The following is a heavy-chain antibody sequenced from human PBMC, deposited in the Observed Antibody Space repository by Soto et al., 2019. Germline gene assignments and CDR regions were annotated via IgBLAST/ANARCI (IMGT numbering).Heavy chain of an antibody. V-gene: IGHV1-69*12. CDR2: IIPIFGTA. D-gene: IGHD1-20*01. CDR3: ARVGVEYNWHRGRWFDP. Sequence: QVQLVQSGAEVKKPGSSVKVSCKASGGTFSSYAISWVRQAPGQGLAWMGGIIPIFGTANYAQKFQGRVTITADESTSTAYMGLSSLRSEDTAVYYCARVGVEYNWHRGRWFDPWGQGTLVTVSS. J-gene: IGHJ5*02. CDR1: GGTFSSYA.